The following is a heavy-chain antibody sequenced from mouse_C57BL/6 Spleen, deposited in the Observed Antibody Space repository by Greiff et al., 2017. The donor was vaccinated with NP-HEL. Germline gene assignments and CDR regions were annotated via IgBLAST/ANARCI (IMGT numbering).Heavy chain of an antibody. J-gene: IGHJ2*01. CDR2: INPSNGGT. V-gene: IGHV1-53*01. D-gene: IGHD3-1*01. CDR3: ARSAQLRLPLFDY. Sequence: QVQLQQSGTELVKPGASVKLSCKASGYTFTSYWMHWVKQRPGQGLEWIGNINPSNGGTNYNEKFKSKATLTVDKSSSTAYMQLSSLTSEDSAVYYCARSAQLRLPLFDYWGQGTTLTVSS. CDR1: GYTFTSYW.